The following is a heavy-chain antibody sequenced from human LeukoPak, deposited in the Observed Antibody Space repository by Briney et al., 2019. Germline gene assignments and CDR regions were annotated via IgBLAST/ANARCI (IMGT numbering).Heavy chain of an antibody. CDR2: IYDSGTT. CDR1: GDSISNGGYY. D-gene: IGHD3-22*01. CDR3: ARHVGYYDSSGYPRYWYFDL. Sequence: SETLSLTCTVSGDSISNGGYYWSWIRQHPGKGLEWIGYIYDSGTTYYNPSLKSRVTISVDTSKNQFSLKLSSVTAADTAVYYCARHVGYYDSSGYPRYWYFDLWGRGTLVTVSS. V-gene: IGHV4-39*01. J-gene: IGHJ2*01.